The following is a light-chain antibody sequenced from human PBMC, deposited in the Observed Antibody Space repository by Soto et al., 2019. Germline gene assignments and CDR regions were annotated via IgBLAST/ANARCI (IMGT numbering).Light chain of an antibody. J-gene: IGKJ1*01. CDR1: QSVSSN. CDR3: LEYNNWPPGT. V-gene: IGKV3-15*01. Sequence: EIVMTQSPATLSVSPGERATLSCRASQSVSSNLAWYQQRPGQAPRLLIYGASTRATGIPARFSGSGSGTEVTLIISSLQSEDVAVYYCLEYNNWPPGTFGQGTKVEIK. CDR2: GAS.